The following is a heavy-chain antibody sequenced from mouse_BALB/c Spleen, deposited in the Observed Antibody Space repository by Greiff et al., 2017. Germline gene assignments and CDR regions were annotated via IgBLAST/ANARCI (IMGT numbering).Heavy chain of an antibody. D-gene: IGHD2-3*01. V-gene: IGHV1S29*02. CDR1: GYTFTDYN. CDR2: IYPYNGGT. J-gene: IGHJ3*01. CDR3: AREDDPRGFAY. Sequence: EVQLQQSGPELVKPGASVKISCKASGYTFTDYNMYWVKQSHGKSLEWIGYIYPYNGGTGYNQKFKSKATLTVDNSSSTAYMELRSLTSEDSAVYYCAREDDPRGFAYWGQGTLVTVSA.